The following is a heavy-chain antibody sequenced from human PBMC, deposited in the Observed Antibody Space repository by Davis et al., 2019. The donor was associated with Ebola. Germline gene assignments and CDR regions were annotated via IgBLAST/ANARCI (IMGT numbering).Heavy chain of an antibody. D-gene: IGHD5-12*01. CDR1: GGSVSGYY. J-gene: IGHJ4*02. Sequence: SETLSLTCTVSGGSVSGYYWSWIRQDPGTGLQWIGYINFSGGTNYDPSLKSRATISVDTSKNQFSLRLTSVTAADTAVYYCAGGYDWAYWGQGTQVTVSS. V-gene: IGHV4-59*02. CDR3: AGGYDWAY. CDR2: INFSGGT.